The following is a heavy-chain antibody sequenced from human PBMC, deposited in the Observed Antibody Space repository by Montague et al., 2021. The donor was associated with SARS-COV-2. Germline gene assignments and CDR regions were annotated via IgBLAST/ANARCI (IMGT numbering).Heavy chain of an antibody. CDR2: ISYDGSNK. CDR3: TLLQEHL. CDR1: GFSFSEYA. J-gene: IGHJ6*01. V-gene: IGHV3-30*04. Sequence: SLRLSCAASGFSFSEYAMHWVRQAPGKGLEWVAIISYDGSNKYYAVSVKGRFTISRDNSKNTLFLQMSSLHQGPIGLPPGTLLQEHLWG.